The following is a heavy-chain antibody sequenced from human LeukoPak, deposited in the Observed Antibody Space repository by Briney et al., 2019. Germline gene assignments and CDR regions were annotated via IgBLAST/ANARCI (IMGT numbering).Heavy chain of an antibody. Sequence: SVKVSCKASGCTFTSYAISWVRQAPGQGLEWMGRIIPSFGTANYAQKFQGRVTITTDESTSTAYMELSSLRSEDTAVYYCASSSTPYYYDSSGYYYFDYWGQGTLVTVSS. V-gene: IGHV1-69*05. CDR1: GCTFTSYA. CDR2: IIPSFGTA. CDR3: ASSSTPYYYDSSGYYYFDY. D-gene: IGHD3-22*01. J-gene: IGHJ4*02.